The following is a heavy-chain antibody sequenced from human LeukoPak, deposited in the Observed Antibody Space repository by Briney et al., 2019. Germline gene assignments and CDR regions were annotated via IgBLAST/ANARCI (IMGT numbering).Heavy chain of an antibody. CDR1: GFTVSSNH. CDR3: ARDDSKSPMAYYDSSGYPAY. V-gene: IGHV3-66*01. CDR2: IYSGGST. D-gene: IGHD3-22*01. Sequence: GGSLRLSCAASGFTVSSNHMSWVRQAPGKGLEWVSVIYSGGSTYYADSVKGRFTISRDNAKNSLYLQMNSLRAEDTAVYYCARDDSKSPMAYYDSSGYPAYWGQGTLVTVSS. J-gene: IGHJ4*02.